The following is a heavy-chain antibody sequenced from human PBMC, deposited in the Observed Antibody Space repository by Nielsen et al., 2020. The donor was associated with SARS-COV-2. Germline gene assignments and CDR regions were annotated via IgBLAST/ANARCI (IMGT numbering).Heavy chain of an antibody. CDR1: GYTFTSYG. CDR2: ISAYNGNT. Sequence: ASVKVSCKASGYTFTSYGISWVRQAPGQGLEWMGWISAYNGNTNYAQKLQGRVTMTTDTSTSTAHMELRSLRSDDTAVYYCARDVTIAYSGYDRYDYWGQGTLVTVSS. J-gene: IGHJ4*02. V-gene: IGHV1-18*01. D-gene: IGHD5-12*01. CDR3: ARDVTIAYSGYDRYDY.